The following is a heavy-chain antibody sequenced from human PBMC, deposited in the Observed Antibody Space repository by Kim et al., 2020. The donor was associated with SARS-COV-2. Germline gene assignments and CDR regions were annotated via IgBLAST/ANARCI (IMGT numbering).Heavy chain of an antibody. Sequence: SETLSLTCTVSGGSVSTSGFYWGWIRQAPGKGLEWIGNIYYKGTTYYNPSLNSRLTMSIDTSKNQFSLKLNSVTAADTAFYYFARHTQVIRSTGGIFDYWGQGALVTVSS. CDR1: GGSVSTSGFY. V-gene: IGHV4-39*01. J-gene: IGHJ4*02. D-gene: IGHD2-8*02. CDR2: IYYKGTT. CDR3: ARHTQVIRSTGGIFDY.